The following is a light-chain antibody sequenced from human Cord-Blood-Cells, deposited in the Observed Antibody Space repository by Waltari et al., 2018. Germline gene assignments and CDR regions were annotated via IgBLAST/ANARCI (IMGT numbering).Light chain of an antibody. CDR3: ISYTSSSTWV. V-gene: IGLV2-14*01. CDR2: DVS. J-gene: IGLJ3*02. CDR1: SSDVGGYNY. Sequence: QSALTQPASVSGSPGQSITISCTGTSSDVGGYNYVSWYQQHPGKAPKLMIYDVSKRPSWVSNRFSGSKSGNTASLTISGLQAEDEADYYCISYTSSSTWVFGGGTKLTVL.